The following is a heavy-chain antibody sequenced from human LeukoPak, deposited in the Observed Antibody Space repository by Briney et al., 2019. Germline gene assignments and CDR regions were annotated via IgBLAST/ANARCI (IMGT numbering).Heavy chain of an antibody. CDR3: ARNCTAMAGICNWFDP. V-gene: IGHV4-38-2*01. CDR1: GYSISSDCY. D-gene: IGHD6-19*01. CDR2: IYHGGST. J-gene: IGHJ5*02. Sequence: SETLSLTCAVSGYSISSDCYWGWIRQPPGKGLEWIGSIYHGGSTYYNPSLQSRVTISVDTSNNQFSLKLNSVTAADTAVYYCARNCTAMAGICNWFDPWGQGTLVTVSS.